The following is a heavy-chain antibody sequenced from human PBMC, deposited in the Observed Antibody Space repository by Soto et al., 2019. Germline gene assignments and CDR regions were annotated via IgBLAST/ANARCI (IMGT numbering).Heavy chain of an antibody. J-gene: IGHJ3*01. CDR3: AARTGLRYFDWNSAGYAFRF. CDR2: IVAGSGNT. V-gene: IGHV1-58*02. Sequence: QMQVVQSGPEVKKPGTSVRVSCKTSGFTFSSSTMQWVRQARGQRLEWIGWIVAGSGNTNYAQKFQERVTLTRDMSTNTVYMDLSSRTSDDTALYYCAARTGLRYFDWNSAGYAFRFWGQGTMVTVSS. D-gene: IGHD3-9*01. CDR1: GFTFSSST.